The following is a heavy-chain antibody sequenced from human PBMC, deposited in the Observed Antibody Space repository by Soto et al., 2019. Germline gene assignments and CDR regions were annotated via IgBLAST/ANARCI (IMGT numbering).Heavy chain of an antibody. V-gene: IGHV3-15*01. CDR3: ATPRPGTHGYGY. CDR2: IKSKADGSTT. D-gene: IGHD5-18*01. CDR1: GITLSNAW. J-gene: IGHJ4*02. Sequence: EVQLVESGGGLVKPGGSLRLSCAASGITLSNAWMTWVRQAPGKGLEWVGRIKSKADGSTTEYGSPVKDRFIITRDDSEITLDLQMHSLTTEDTAVYDCATPRPGTHGYGYWGQGTLGTVSS.